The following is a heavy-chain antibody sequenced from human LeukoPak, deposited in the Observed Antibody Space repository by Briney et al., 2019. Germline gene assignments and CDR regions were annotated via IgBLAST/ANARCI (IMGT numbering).Heavy chain of an antibody. D-gene: IGHD2-15*01. V-gene: IGHV1-2*02. Sequence: ASVKVSCKASGDTFTGYDMDWVRQAPGQGLEWMGWINPNSGGTNYAQKFQGRVTMTRDTSISTAYMELSRLRSDDTAVYYCARSRVTRSHCDNWGQGTLVTVSS. CDR2: INPNSGGT. CDR3: ARSRVTRSHCDN. J-gene: IGHJ4*02. CDR1: GDTFTGYD.